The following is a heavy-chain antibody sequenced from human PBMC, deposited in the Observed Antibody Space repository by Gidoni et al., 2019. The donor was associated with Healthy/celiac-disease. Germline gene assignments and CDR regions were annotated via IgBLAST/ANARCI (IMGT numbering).Heavy chain of an antibody. CDR2: ISSSSSYI. Sequence: EVQLVESGGGLVKPGGSLRLSCAASGFTFSSYSMNWVRQAPGKGLEWVSSISSSSSYIYYADSVKGRFTISRDNAKNSLYLQMNSLRAEDTAVYYCARDWSNYDFWSGSAFDYWGQGTLVTVSS. J-gene: IGHJ4*02. D-gene: IGHD3-3*01. CDR3: ARDWSNYDFWSGSAFDY. CDR1: GFTFSSYS. V-gene: IGHV3-21*01.